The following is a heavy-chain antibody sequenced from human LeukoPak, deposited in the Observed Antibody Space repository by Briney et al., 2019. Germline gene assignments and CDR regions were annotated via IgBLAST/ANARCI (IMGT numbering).Heavy chain of an antibody. V-gene: IGHV1-69*06. J-gene: IGHJ4*02. Sequence: SVKVSCKASGGTFSSYAISWVRQAPGQGLEWMGGIIPIFGTANYAQKFQGRVTITADKSTSTAYMELSSQRSEDTAVYYCALTNSSSWYTQLDYWGQGTLVTVSS. CDR2: IIPIFGTA. CDR1: GGTFSSYA. CDR3: ALTNSSSWYTQLDY. D-gene: IGHD6-13*01.